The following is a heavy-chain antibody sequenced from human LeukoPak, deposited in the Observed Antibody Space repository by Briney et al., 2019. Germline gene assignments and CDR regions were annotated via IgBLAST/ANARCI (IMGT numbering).Heavy chain of an antibody. Sequence: SETLSLTCTVFGGSIRSGDYFWSWIRQPPGKGLEWIGYIYYSGSTHYSPSLRSRVTISVDTSKNQFSLKLSSVTAADTAVYYCARGADSSGYYSIFYFDYWGQGTLVTVSS. CDR2: IYYSGST. J-gene: IGHJ4*02. CDR1: GGSIRSGDYF. D-gene: IGHD3-22*01. CDR3: ARGADSSGYYSIFYFDY. V-gene: IGHV4-61*08.